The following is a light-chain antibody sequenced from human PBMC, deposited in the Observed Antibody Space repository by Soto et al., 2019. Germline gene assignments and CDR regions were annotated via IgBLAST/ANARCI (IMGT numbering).Light chain of an antibody. CDR1: QSVSNN. Sequence: DIVMTQSPVTLSVSPGERATLSCRASQSVSNNLAWYQQRLGQAPRLLIYGASSGATGIPDRFSGSGSGTDFTLTISRLEPEDFAIYYCQQYGGVPYTFGQGTKVDIK. CDR2: GAS. J-gene: IGKJ2*01. V-gene: IGKV3-20*01. CDR3: QQYGGVPYT.